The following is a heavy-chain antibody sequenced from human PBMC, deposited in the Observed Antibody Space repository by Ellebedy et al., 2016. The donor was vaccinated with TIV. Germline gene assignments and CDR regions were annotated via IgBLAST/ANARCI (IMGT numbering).Heavy chain of an antibody. V-gene: IGHV3-48*02. D-gene: IGHD3-16*01. J-gene: IGHJ3*02. CDR1: GFTFSMYS. CDR2: IVGTGTTT. CDR3: ARRGNYLGDAFDI. Sequence: GGSLRLXCAASGFTFSMYSINWVRQTAGKGLEWISYIVGTGTTTYYADSVKGRFTISRDNAKNSLYLQMNSLRDEDTAVYYCARRGNYLGDAFDIWGQGAVVIVSS.